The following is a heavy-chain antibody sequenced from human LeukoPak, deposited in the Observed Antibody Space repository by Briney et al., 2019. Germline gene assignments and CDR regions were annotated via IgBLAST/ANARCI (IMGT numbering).Heavy chain of an antibody. Sequence: PGGSQRLSCAASGFTFSAHWMSWVRQARGEGVEWVANIKEDGSEKYYVDSVKGRFTISRDIAKNSMYLQMNSLRAEDTAVYYCARDLYSQYWGQGTLVTVSS. CDR2: IKEDGSEK. J-gene: IGHJ4*02. CDR1: GFTFSAHW. CDR3: ARDLYSQY. V-gene: IGHV3-7*01. D-gene: IGHD2-21*01.